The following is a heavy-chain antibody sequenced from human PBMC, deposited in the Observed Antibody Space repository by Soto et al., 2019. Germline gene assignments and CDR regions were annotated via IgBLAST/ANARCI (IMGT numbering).Heavy chain of an antibody. CDR3: ARQGITMIVVVVTDNWFDP. J-gene: IGHJ5*02. D-gene: IGHD3-22*01. V-gene: IGHV4-39*01. CDR2: IYYSGST. Sequence: SETLSLTCSVSGGSISRNNHYWGWIRQPPGKGLEWIGSIYYSGSTYYNPSLKSRATISVDTSKNQFSLKLSSVTAADTAVYYCARQGITMIVVVVTDNWFDPWGHGTLVTVSS. CDR1: GGSISRNNHY.